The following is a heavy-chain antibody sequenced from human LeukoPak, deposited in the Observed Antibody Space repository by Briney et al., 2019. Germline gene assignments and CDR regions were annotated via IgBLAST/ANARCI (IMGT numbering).Heavy chain of an antibody. Sequence: GGSLRLSCAASGFTVGDNYMTWVRQTPWKGLEWVSLIYSGGSTYYADSVKGRFTIYRDNSKNTLYLQMNSLRAEDTAVYYCARARWHTLDSWGQGTLVTVSS. V-gene: IGHV3-53*01. J-gene: IGHJ4*02. CDR2: IYSGGST. D-gene: IGHD2-21*01. CDR1: GFTVGDNY. CDR3: ARARWHTLDS.